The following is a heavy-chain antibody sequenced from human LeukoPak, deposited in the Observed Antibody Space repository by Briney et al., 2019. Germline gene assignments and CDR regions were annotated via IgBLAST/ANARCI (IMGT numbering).Heavy chain of an antibody. V-gene: IGHV1-46*01. D-gene: IGHD4-11*01. CDR3: TRARSYSNFNFDY. J-gene: IGHJ4*02. CDR2: INPSGGST. CDR1: GGTFSSYA. Sequence: ASVKVSCKASGGTFSSYAISRVRQAPGQGLEWMGIINPSGGSTTYAQKFQGRVTMTRDTSTSTVYMELSSLSSEDTAVFYCTRARSYSNFNFDYWGQGTLVTVSS.